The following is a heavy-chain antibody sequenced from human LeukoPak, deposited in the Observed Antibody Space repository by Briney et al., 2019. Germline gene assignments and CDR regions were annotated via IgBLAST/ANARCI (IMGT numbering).Heavy chain of an antibody. CDR1: GFTFSSYG. CDR3: ARGRGGDYGGNSGHFDY. V-gene: IGHV3-33*01. D-gene: IGHD4-23*01. CDR2: IWYDGSNK. Sequence: GGSLRLSCAASGFTFSSYGMHWVRQAPGKGLEWVAVIWYDGSNKYYADSVKGRFTISRDNSKNTLYLQMNSLRAEDTAVYYCARGRGGDYGGNSGHFDYWGQGTLVTVSS. J-gene: IGHJ4*02.